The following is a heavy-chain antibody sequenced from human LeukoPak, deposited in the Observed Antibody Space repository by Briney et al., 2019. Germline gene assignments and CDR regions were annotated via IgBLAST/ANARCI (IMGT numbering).Heavy chain of an antibody. CDR1: GGSISSYY. CDR2: IYYSGST. J-gene: IGHJ3*02. D-gene: IGHD2-21*02. Sequence: SETLSLTCTVSGGSISSYYWSWIRQPPGKGLEWIGYIYYSGSTNYNPSLKSRVTISVDTSKNQFSLKLSSVTAADTAVYYCARGQGPRVTAFDIWGQGTMVTVSS. V-gene: IGHV4-59*01. CDR3: ARGQGPRVTAFDI.